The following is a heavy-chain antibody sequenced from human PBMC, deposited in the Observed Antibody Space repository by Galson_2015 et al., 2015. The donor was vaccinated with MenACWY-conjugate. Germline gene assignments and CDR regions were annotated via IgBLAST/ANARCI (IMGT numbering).Heavy chain of an antibody. CDR2: IYYSGST. CDR3: ARDSSGWRPPIDY. D-gene: IGHD6-19*01. Sequence: ATLSLPCTVSGGSISSYYWSWIRQPPGGGLEWIGYIYYSGSTNYNPSLKSRVTISVDTSKNQFSLKLSSVTAADTAVYYCARDSSGWRPPIDYWGQGTLVTVSS. CDR1: GGSISSYY. J-gene: IGHJ4*02. V-gene: IGHV4-59*01.